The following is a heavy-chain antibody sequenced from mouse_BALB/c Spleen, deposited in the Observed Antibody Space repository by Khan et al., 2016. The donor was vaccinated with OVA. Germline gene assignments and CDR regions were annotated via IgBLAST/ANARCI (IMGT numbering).Heavy chain of an antibody. V-gene: IGHV3-2*02. CDR1: GYSITSGYG. CDR2: ISYSGCT. CDR3: ARTARIKY. J-gene: IGHJ2*01. Sequence: VQLKESGPGLVKPSQSLSLTCTVTGYSITSGYGWNWIRQFPGNKLEWMGYISYSGCTKYNPSLKSRISITRDTSKNQFFLQLNSVTTEDTATYYCARTARIKYWGQGTTLTVSS. D-gene: IGHD1-2*01.